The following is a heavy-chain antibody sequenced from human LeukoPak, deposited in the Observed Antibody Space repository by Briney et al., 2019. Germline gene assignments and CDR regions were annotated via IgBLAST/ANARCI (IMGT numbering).Heavy chain of an antibody. CDR3: ARALSSGRYPLDY. D-gene: IGHD6-19*01. V-gene: IGHV3-23*01. J-gene: IGHJ4*02. CDR2: FSGSGGST. Sequence: GGSLRLSCAASGFTFSRYAMTWVRQAPGKGLEWVSTFSGSGGSTYYADSVKGRFTISRDDSKNTLFLQMNSLTAEDTAVYYCARALSSGRYPLDYWGQGTLVTVSS. CDR1: GFTFSRYA.